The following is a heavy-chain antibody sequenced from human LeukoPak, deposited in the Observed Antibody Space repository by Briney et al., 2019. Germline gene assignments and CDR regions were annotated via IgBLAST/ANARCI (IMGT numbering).Heavy chain of an antibody. CDR1: GGSFSDYY. V-gene: IGHV4-34*01. Sequence: SETLSLTCAVYGGSFSDYYWSWIRQPPGKGLEWIGEINHSGSTNYNPSLKSRVTISVDTSKNQFSLKLSSVTAADTAVYYCVSADIVVVPSAMPIFGYWGQGTLVTVSS. CDR3: VSADIVVVPSAMPIFGY. J-gene: IGHJ4*02. CDR2: INHSGST. D-gene: IGHD2-2*01.